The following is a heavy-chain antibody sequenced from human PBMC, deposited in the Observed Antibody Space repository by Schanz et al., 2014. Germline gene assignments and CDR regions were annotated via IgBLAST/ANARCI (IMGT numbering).Heavy chain of an antibody. D-gene: IGHD1-7*01. Sequence: EVQLVESGGGLVQPGGSLKLSCAASGFTFSGSAMHWVRQASGKGLEWVGRIRTKVNSYATAYAASVRGRFTISRDDSKNAAFLQMNSLRAEDTAVYYCAKELRPGTERPRGNFDYWGQGTLVTVSS. CDR3: AKELRPGTERPRGNFDY. J-gene: IGHJ4*02. V-gene: IGHV3-73*01. CDR1: GFTFSGSA. CDR2: IRTKVNSYAT.